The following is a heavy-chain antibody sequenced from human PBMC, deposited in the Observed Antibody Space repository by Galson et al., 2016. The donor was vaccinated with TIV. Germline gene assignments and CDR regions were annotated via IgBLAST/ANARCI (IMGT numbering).Heavy chain of an antibody. CDR1: GYTFTDYF. CDR2: INPSGGST. Sequence: SVKVSCKASGYTFTDYFIHWVRQAPGQGLEWMGIINPSGGSTSYAQKFQGRVTMTRVTSTSTVYMELSSLRSEDTAVYYCARDGEVGSSDYDHWGKGTTVTVSS. V-gene: IGHV1-46*01. J-gene: IGHJ6*04. CDR3: ARDGEVGSSDYDH. D-gene: IGHD3-22*01.